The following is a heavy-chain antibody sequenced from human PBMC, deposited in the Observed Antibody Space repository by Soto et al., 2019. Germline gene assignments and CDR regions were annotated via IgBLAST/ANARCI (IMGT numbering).Heavy chain of an antibody. D-gene: IGHD2-15*01. J-gene: IGHJ4*02. V-gene: IGHV1-3*01. Sequence: QVQLVQSGAEVKKPGASVKVSCKASGYTFTSYAMHWVRQAPGQRLEWMGWINAGNGNTIYSQKFQGRVTITRDTSASTAYMELRSLRSEDTAVYYCARAPKPNCSGGSCQKGPPPLGYWGQGTLVTVSS. CDR3: ARAPKPNCSGGSCQKGPPPLGY. CDR2: INAGNGNT. CDR1: GYTFTSYA.